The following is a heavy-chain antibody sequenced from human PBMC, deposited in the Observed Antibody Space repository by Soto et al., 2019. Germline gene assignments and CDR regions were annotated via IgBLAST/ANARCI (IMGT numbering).Heavy chain of an antibody. CDR3: ASIPMVRGPSDY. CDR2: INGDGSTT. CDR1: GFSFSSNW. V-gene: IGHV3-74*02. Sequence: EVQLVDSGGGLVQPGGSLRLSCAASGFSFSSNWMHWVRQAPGKGLVWVARINGDGSTTQYADSVQGRFTIARDNTENTLYLRMNSLRADDTAVYYCASIPMVRGPSDYWGREPWSPSPQ. D-gene: IGHD3-10*01. J-gene: IGHJ4*02.